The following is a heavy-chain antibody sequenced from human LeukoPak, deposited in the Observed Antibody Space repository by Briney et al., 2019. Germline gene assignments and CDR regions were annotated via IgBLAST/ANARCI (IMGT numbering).Heavy chain of an antibody. J-gene: IGHJ4*02. CDR2: VSATGST. D-gene: IGHD6-19*01. CDR3: AQVTVGGHFDF. V-gene: IGHV4-4*07. CDR1: GGSISDFY. Sequence: PSETPSLTCTVSGGSISDFYWSWIRQPAGMGLEYIGRVSATGSTSFNPSLQSRVTMSVDTSKSQFSLKLSSVTAADTAVYYCAQVTVGGHFDFWGQGILVTVSS.